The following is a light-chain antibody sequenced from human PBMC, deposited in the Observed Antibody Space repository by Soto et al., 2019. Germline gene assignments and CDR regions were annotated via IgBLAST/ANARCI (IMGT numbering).Light chain of an antibody. Sequence: TYSPSTLSSSVGERVTITCRASQSISSYLNWYQQKPGKAPKLLIYAAYSLQSGVPSRFSGSGSGTDFTLTISSLQPEDFATYYCQQSYSTLWTFGQGTKV. CDR1: QSISSY. CDR3: QQSYSTLWT. V-gene: IGKV1-39*01. J-gene: IGKJ1*01. CDR2: AAY.